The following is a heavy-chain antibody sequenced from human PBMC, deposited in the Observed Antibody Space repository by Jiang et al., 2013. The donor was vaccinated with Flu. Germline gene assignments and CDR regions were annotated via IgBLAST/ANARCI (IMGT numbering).Heavy chain of an antibody. V-gene: IGHV4-4*07. CDR1: SISSYY. Sequence: SISSYYWSWIRQPAGRDWSGLGVSIPVGAPTTTPPSRSRVTMSVDTSKNQFSLKLSSVTAADTAVYYCARGWELPGGGYYGMDVWGQGTTVTVSS. J-gene: IGHJ6*02. CDR3: ARGWELPGGGYYGMDV. D-gene: IGHD2-15*01. CDR2: SIPVGAP.